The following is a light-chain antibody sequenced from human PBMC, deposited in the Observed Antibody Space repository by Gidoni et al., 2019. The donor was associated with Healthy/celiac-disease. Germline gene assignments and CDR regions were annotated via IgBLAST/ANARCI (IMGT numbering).Light chain of an antibody. CDR2: GAS. Sequence: IVLTQSPGTLSLSPGERATLSCRASQSVSSSYLAWYQQKPGQAPRLLIYGASSRATGIPDRFSGSGSGTDFTLTISGLEPEDFAVYYCQQYGSSLLLTFGGGTKVEIK. CDR3: QQYGSSLLLT. V-gene: IGKV3-20*01. J-gene: IGKJ4*01. CDR1: QSVSSSY.